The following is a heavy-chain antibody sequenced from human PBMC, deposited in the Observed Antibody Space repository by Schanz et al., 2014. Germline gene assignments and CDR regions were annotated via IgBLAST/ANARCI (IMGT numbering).Heavy chain of an antibody. V-gene: IGHV3-74*01. CDR3: ASPSGYSDYGTYFDF. D-gene: IGHD5-12*01. CDR1: GFTLSSYW. CDR2: TNGDGTNA. J-gene: IGHJ4*02. Sequence: EVKLVESGGGAVRPGGSLRLSCAASGFTLSSYWMHWVRQVPGKGLEWVSCTNGDGTNAKYADSVKGRVTISRDNAKNSVSLQMRRLRVEDTAVYYCASPSGYSDYGTYFDFWGQGTLVTVSS.